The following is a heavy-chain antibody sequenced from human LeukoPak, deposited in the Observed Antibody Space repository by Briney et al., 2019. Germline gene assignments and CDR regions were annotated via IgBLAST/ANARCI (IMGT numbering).Heavy chain of an antibody. V-gene: IGHV3-30*02. D-gene: IGHD5-18*01. J-gene: IGHJ3*02. CDR1: GFTFSSYG. CDR2: IWYGGSNK. Sequence: GGSLRLSCAASGFTFSSYGMHWVRQAPGKGLEWVAVIWYGGSNKYYADSVKGRFTISRDNSKNTLYLQMNSLRAEDTAVYYCAKVFSYGTDAFDIWGQGTMVTVSS. CDR3: AKVFSYGTDAFDI.